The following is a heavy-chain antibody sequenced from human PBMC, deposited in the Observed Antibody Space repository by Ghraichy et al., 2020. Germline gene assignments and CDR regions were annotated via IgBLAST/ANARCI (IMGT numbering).Heavy chain of an antibody. D-gene: IGHD2-15*01. Sequence: ESLNISCTVSGGSISSYYWSWIRQPPGKGLEWIGYIYYSGSTNYNPSLKSRVTISVDTSKNQFSLKLSSVTAADTAVYYCARVRCSGGSCYSRWFDPWGQGTLVTVSS. J-gene: IGHJ5*02. CDR2: IYYSGST. V-gene: IGHV4-59*01. CDR1: GGSISSYY. CDR3: ARVRCSGGSCYSRWFDP.